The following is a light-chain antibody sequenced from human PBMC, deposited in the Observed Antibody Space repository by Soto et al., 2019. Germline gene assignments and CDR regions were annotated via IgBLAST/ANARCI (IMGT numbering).Light chain of an antibody. J-gene: IGKJ1*01. CDR3: QQYGNSPQT. Sequence: EIMLTQSPGTLSLSPGERATLSCRASQSVSSSYLAWYQQKPGQAPRLLMYEASNRATGIPARFSGGGSGTDFTLTISRLDPEDFAVYYCQQYGNSPQTFGQGTKVDIK. CDR2: EAS. V-gene: IGKV3-20*01. CDR1: QSVSSSY.